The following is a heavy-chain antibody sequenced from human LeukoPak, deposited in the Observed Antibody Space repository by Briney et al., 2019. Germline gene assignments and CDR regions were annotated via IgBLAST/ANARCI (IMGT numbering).Heavy chain of an antibody. Sequence: ASVKVSCKASGYTFTDYYIHWVRQAPGQGLEWMGWINPNSGGTDFAQKFQGRVTMIRDTSISTAYMEVSRLTYDDTAIYYCARRDKGIAVAVTSDYWGQGTLVTVSS. J-gene: IGHJ4*02. CDR3: ARRDKGIAVAVTSDY. CDR1: GYTFTDYY. CDR2: INPNSGGT. D-gene: IGHD6-19*01. V-gene: IGHV1-2*02.